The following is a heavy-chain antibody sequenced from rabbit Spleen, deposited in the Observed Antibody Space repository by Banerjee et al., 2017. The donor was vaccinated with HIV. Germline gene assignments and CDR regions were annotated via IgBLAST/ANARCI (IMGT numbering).Heavy chain of an antibody. CDR3: ARDTGSSFSSYGMDL. CDR2: IAVSSSAFT. D-gene: IGHD8-1*01. J-gene: IGHJ6*01. CDR1: GFSFSGSDY. V-gene: IGHV1S40*01. Sequence: QSLEESGGDLVKPGASLTLTCTASGFSFSGSDYMCWVRQAPGKGLEWISCIAVSSSAFTYSATWAKGRFTISKTSSPTVTLQMTSLTVADTATYFCARDTGSSFSSYGMDLWGQGTLVTVS.